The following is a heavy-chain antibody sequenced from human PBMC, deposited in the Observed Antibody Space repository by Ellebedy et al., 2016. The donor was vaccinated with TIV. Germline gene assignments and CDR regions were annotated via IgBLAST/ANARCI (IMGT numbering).Heavy chain of an antibody. J-gene: IGHJ3*02. CDR1: GFSFSGYG. V-gene: IGHV3-30*19. CDR3: ARERCESNGYCNHDPFDI. D-gene: IGHD3-22*01. Sequence: GESLKISCAASGFSFSGYGMHWIRQAPGKGLEWVAITSRDGTNQYFADSVKGRFTISRDNAKNTLYLQMNSLRAEDTAVYYCARERCESNGYCNHDPFDIWGQGTVVTVSS. CDR2: TSRDGTNQ.